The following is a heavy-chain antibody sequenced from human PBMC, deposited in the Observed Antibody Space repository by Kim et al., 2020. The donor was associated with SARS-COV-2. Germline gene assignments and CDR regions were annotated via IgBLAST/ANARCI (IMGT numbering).Heavy chain of an antibody. D-gene: IGHD3-10*01. CDR3: AKEPTKKNGLWFGDYRLYYFDY. CDR2: ISGSGGST. J-gene: IGHJ4*02. Sequence: GGSLRLSCAASGFTFSSYAMSWVRQAPGKGLEWVSAISGSGGSTYYADSVKGRFTISRDNSKNTLYLQMNSLRAEDTAVYYCAKEPTKKNGLWFGDYRLYYFDYWGQGTLVTVSS. CDR1: GFTFSSYA. V-gene: IGHV3-23*01.